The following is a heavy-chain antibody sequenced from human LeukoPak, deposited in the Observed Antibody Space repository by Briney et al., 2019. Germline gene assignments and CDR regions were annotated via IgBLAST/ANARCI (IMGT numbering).Heavy chain of an antibody. CDR1: GGTFSSYA. Sequence: SVKVSCKASGGTFSSYAISWVRQAPGQGLEWMGRIIPILGIANYAQKFQGRVTITADKSTSTAYMELSSLRSEDTAVYYCARHVRVGATKPFDPWGQGTLVTVSS. J-gene: IGHJ5*02. CDR3: ARHVRVGATKPFDP. CDR2: IIPILGIA. V-gene: IGHV1-69*04. D-gene: IGHD1-26*01.